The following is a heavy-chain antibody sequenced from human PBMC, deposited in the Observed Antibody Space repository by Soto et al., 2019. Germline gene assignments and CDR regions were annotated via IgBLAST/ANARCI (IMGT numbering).Heavy chain of an antibody. J-gene: IGHJ6*01. CDR3: ARCLSGWASYYYGMDV. CDR2: ASFDGSDT. CDR1: GFIFRSYA. Sequence: QVQLVESGGGVVQPGRSLRLSCAVSGFIFRSYAMHWVRQAPGKGLEWVAVASFDGSDTYSSDSVKGRFTISRDNSKNMLYLQMHSMRAQDTAVYYCARCLSGWASYYYGMDVWGQGTTVTVSS. V-gene: IGHV3-30-3*01. D-gene: IGHD6-19*01.